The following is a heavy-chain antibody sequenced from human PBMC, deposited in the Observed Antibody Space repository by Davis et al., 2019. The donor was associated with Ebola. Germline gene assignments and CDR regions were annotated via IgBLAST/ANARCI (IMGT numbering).Heavy chain of an antibody. D-gene: IGHD6-13*01. V-gene: IGHV3-23*01. J-gene: IGHJ4*02. CDR3: AKKSGIDY. CDR2: ISDSGTST. CDR1: GFTFSNYG. Sequence: GESLKISCAASGFTFSNYGMNWVRQAPGKGLEWVSGISDSGTSTHYADSVKGRFTISRDNSKNTLYLQMNSLRAEDTAVYYCAKKSGIDYWGQGTLVTVSS.